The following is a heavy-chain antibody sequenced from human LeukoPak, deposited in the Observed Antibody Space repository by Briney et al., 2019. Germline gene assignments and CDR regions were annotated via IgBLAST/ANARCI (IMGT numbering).Heavy chain of an antibody. CDR2: IYSGGST. J-gene: IGHJ6*03. V-gene: IGHV3-53*01. Sequence: GGSLRLSCAASGFTVSSNYMSWVRQAPGKGLEWVSVIYSGGSTYYADSVKGRFTISRDNSKNTLYIQMNSLRAEDTAVYYCAKGAVESLDYYFYMEVWGKGTTVTVSS. CDR3: AKGAVESLDYYFYMEV. D-gene: IGHD1-1*01. CDR1: GFTVSSNY.